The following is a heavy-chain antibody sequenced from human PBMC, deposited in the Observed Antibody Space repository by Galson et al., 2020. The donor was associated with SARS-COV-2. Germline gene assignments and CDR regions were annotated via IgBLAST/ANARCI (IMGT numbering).Heavy chain of an antibody. D-gene: IGHD2-2*01. CDR2: ISGSERSL. J-gene: IGHJ2*01. CDR3: ARGYVKADF. CDR1: GFNFSDYY. V-gene: IGHV3-11*01. Sequence: GGSLRLFCVASGFNFSDYYMTWIRQAPGKGLEWISYISGSERSLYNAAAVKGRFTISRDNAKNSFFLQMNNLRGDDTAVYYCARGYVKADFWGRGTLVTVSS.